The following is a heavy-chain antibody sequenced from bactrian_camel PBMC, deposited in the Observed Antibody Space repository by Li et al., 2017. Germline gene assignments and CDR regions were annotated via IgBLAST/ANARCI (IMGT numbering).Heavy chain of an antibody. CDR1: GFTFSNYD. J-gene: IGHJ6*01. CDR2: INSDGART. V-gene: IGHV3S40*01. CDR3: AKEGRSTGPDFDY. Sequence: VQLVESGGGLVQPGGSLRLSCAASGFTFSNYDMTWVRQAPGKGLEWVSVINSDGARTYYADSVKGRFTISRDNAKNTVYLQMNSLKSDDTALYFCAKEGRSTGPDFDYWGQGTQVTVS.